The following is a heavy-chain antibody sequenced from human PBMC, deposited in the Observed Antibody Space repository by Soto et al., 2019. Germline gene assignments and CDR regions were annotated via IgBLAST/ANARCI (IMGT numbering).Heavy chain of an antibody. J-gene: IGHJ4*02. CDR2: INPNSGGT. CDR3: ARSVTGITMIVGPFDY. Sequence: ASVKVSCKASGYIFTGYHMHWVRQAPGQGLEWMGWINPNSGGTKYAQKFQGRVTISVDKSKNQFSLKLSSVTAADTAVYYCARSVTGITMIVGPFDYWGQGTLVTVSS. V-gene: IGHV1-2*02. D-gene: IGHD3-22*01. CDR1: GYIFTGYH.